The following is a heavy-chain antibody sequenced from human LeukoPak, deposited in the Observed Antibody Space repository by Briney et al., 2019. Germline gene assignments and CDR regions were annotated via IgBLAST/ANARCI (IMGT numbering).Heavy chain of an antibody. J-gene: IGHJ4*02. CDR2: IYHSGST. Sequence: SETLSLTCTVSGYSISSGYYWGWIRQPPGKGLEWIGSIYHSGSTYYNPSLKSRVTISVDTSKNQFSLKLSSVTAADTAVHYCAVARDGYNSPFDYWGQGTLVTVSS. CDR3: AVARDGYNSPFDY. D-gene: IGHD5-24*01. V-gene: IGHV4-38-2*02. CDR1: GYSISSGYY.